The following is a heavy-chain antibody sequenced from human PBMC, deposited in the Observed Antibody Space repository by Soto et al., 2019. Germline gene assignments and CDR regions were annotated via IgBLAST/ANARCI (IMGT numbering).Heavy chain of an antibody. J-gene: IGHJ4*02. CDR2: ISAGGGCT. Sequence: GGSLRLSCAGSGFTLTRSAVSLVRQAPGKGLEWVSGISAGGGCTYYADSVKGRFTISRDISKNTVYLQMNGLRVEDTAVYYCAKGAKTAPTNGLFDYWGQGTLVTVSS. V-gene: IGHV3-23*01. CDR3: AKGAKTAPTNGLFDY. CDR1: GFTLTRSA. D-gene: IGHD2-8*01.